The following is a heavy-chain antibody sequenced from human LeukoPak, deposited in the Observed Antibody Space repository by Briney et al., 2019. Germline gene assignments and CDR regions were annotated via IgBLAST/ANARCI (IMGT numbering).Heavy chain of an antibody. J-gene: IGHJ4*02. Sequence: SGGSLRLSCAASGFTFNTYTMNWVRQAPGKGLEWVASISSSSSYIYYADSLKGRFTISRDNAKTSLSLQMNSLTADDTAVYYCARVRATVTTYIDYWGQGTQITISS. V-gene: IGHV3-21*06. CDR3: ARVRATVTTYIDY. CDR2: ISSSSSYI. CDR1: GFTFNTYT. D-gene: IGHD4-17*01.